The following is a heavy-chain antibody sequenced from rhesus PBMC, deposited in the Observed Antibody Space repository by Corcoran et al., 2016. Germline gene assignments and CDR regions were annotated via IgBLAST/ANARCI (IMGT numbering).Heavy chain of an antibody. J-gene: IGHJ4*01. V-gene: IGHV4-169*02. D-gene: IGHD4-29*01. Sequence: QLQLQESGPGLVKPSETLSVTCAVSGGSISSSYWSWIRQAPGKELEWLGYIYGSGSSTNHNPSLKSRVTLSVDPSKNQLSLKLSSVTAADTAVYYCASGGVAAPFDYWGQGVLVTVSS. CDR1: GGSISSSY. CDR3: ASGGVAAPFDY. CDR2: IYGSGSST.